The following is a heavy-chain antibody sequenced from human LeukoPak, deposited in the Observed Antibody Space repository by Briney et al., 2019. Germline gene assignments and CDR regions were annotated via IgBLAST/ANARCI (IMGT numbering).Heavy chain of an antibody. J-gene: IGHJ4*02. CDR3: VRQFAS. CDR1: GFTFSDHI. Sequence: GGSLRLSCAASGFTFSDHIMNWVRQLPGKRLEWVAYVSGSGSTVYYADSVKGRFTISRDNGKSSLYLQMDSLRVEDTALYYCVRQFASWGQGTLVTVSS. CDR2: VSGSGSTV. V-gene: IGHV3-48*01.